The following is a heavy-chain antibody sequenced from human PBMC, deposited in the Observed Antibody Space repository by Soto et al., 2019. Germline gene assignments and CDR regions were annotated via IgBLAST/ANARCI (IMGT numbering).Heavy chain of an antibody. D-gene: IGHD3-3*01. CDR3: ASDTKREATSPYGMDV. V-gene: IGHV1-69*01. Sequence: QVQLVQSGAEVKKPGSSVKVSCKTSGGTFSSYGVSWVRQAPRQGLEWMGGIIPIFGTTNYAQKFQGRVTISADESTTTAYMELSSLRSEDTAVYYCASDTKREATSPYGMDVWGQGTTVTVSS. CDR1: GGTFSSYG. CDR2: IIPIFGTT. J-gene: IGHJ6*02.